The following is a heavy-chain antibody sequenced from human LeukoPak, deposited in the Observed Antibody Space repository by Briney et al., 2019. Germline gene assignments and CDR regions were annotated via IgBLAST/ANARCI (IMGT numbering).Heavy chain of an antibody. D-gene: IGHD5-18*01. J-gene: IGHJ3*02. Sequence: SETLSLTCTVSGDSISSYYWSWIRQPPGKGLEWIGYIYYSGSTNYNPSLKSRVTISVDTSKNQFSLKLRSVTAADTAVYYCARYTSMVAFHAHGFDIWGQGTMVTVSS. V-gene: IGHV4-59*01. CDR1: GDSISSYY. CDR3: ARYTSMVAFHAHGFDI. CDR2: IYYSGST.